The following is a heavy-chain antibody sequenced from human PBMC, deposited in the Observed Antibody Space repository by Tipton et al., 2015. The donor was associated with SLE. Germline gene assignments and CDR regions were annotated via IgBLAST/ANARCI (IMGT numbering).Heavy chain of an antibody. Sequence: TLSLTCTVSGGSISSYYWSWIRQPPGKGLEWIGYIYYNGSTNYNPSLKSRVTISVDTSKNQFSLKLSSVTAADTAVYYCARVAPYYYDSSGYYYDYWGQGTLVTVSS. CDR3: ARVAPYYYDSSGYYYDY. CDR1: GGSISSYY. CDR2: IYYNGST. J-gene: IGHJ4*02. V-gene: IGHV4-59*01. D-gene: IGHD3-22*01.